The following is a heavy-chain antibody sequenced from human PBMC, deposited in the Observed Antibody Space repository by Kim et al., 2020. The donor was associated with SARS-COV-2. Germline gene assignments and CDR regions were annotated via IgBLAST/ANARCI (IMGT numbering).Heavy chain of an antibody. Sequence: YYADSVKGRFTISRDNSKNTLYLQMNSLRAEDTAVYYCAKDRYSSFYFDYWGQGSLVTVSS. CDR3: AKDRYSSFYFDY. V-gene: IGHV3-23*01. J-gene: IGHJ4*02. D-gene: IGHD6-6*01.